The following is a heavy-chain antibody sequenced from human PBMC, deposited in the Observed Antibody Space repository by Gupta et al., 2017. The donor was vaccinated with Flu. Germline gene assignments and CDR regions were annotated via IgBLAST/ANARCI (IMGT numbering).Heavy chain of an antibody. Sequence: GGSISSYYWSWIRQPPGKGLEWIGYIYYSGSTNYNPSLKSRVTISVDTSKNQFSLKLSSVTAADTAVYYCARGPQYCSGGSCPSKYGMDVWGQGTTVTVSS. CDR1: GGSISSYY. V-gene: IGHV4-59*01. J-gene: IGHJ6*02. D-gene: IGHD2-15*01. CDR2: IYYSGST. CDR3: ARGPQYCSGGSCPSKYGMDV.